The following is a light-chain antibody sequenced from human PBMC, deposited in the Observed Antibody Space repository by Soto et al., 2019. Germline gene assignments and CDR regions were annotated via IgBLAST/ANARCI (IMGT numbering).Light chain of an antibody. J-gene: IGLJ2*01. CDR1: SNDVGAFDY. CDR3: CSYAGSNTNVK. CDR2: EVF. Sequence: QSALTQPASVSASPGQSISISCTGTSNDVGAFDYVSWYQQHPGKAPKLIIFEVFNRPSGVSTRFSGSKSGSTASLTISGLQAEDEADYYCCSYAGSNTNVKFGGGTKLTVL. V-gene: IGLV2-14*01.